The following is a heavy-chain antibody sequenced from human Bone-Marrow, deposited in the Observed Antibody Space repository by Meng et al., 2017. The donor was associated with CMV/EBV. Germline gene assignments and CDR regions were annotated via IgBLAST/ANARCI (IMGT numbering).Heavy chain of an antibody. CDR3: ARARFLEWLLVPSGFDY. CDR2: ISSSSSYI. V-gene: IGHV3-21*01. J-gene: IGHJ4*02. Sequence: GGSLRLSCAASGFTFSSYSMNWVRQAPGKGLEWVSSISSSSSYIYYADSVKGRFTISRDNAKNSLYLQMNSLRAEDTAVYYCARARFLEWLLVPSGFDYWGQRKLVTISS. CDR1: GFTFSSYS. D-gene: IGHD3-3*01.